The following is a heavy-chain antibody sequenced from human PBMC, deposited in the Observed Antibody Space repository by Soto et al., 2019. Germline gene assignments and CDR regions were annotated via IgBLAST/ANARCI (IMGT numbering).Heavy chain of an antibody. CDR2: ISSSGGTT. D-gene: IGHD3-16*01. Sequence: EVQLLESGGGLVQPGGSLRLSCAVSGFTFSSFAMSWVRQAPEKGLEWVSVISSSGGTTYYTDSVKGRFTISRGNSKNTLYLQMNSLRAEDTAVYYCARDYSYACDYWGQGTLVTVSS. J-gene: IGHJ4*02. V-gene: IGHV3-23*01. CDR1: GFTFSSFA. CDR3: ARDYSYACDY.